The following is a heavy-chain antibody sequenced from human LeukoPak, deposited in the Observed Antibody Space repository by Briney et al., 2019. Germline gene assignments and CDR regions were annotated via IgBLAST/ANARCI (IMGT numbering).Heavy chain of an antibody. CDR3: AKAYDSSGYYSSFDY. CDR1: GGTFSSYA. CDR2: IIPIFGTA. Sequence: SVKVSCKASGGTFSSYAISWVRQAPGQGLEWMGGIIPIFGTANYAQKFQGRVTITADESTSTAYMELSSLRSEDTAVYYCAKAYDSSGYYSSFDYWGQGTLVTVSS. J-gene: IGHJ4*02. D-gene: IGHD3-22*01. V-gene: IGHV1-69*01.